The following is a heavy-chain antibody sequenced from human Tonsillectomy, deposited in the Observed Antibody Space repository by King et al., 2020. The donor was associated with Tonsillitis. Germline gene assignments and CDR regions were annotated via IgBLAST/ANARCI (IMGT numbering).Heavy chain of an antibody. D-gene: IGHD3-22*01. CDR2: IYISGTT. V-gene: IGHV4-4*07. CDR1: GDSISSYY. CDR3: ARDYLYYYDSSGYYLNDGFDI. J-gene: IGHJ3*02. Sequence: QLQESGPGLVKPSENLSLTCTVSGDSISSYYWSWIRQPAGKGLEWIGRIYISGTTNYNPSLKSRVTLSLDTSKNQFSLQLTSVTAADTAVYYCARDYLYYYDSSGYYLNDGFDICGQGAMGTVSS.